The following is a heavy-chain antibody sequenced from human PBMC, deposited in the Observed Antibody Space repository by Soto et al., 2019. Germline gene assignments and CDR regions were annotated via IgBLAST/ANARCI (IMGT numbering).Heavy chain of an antibody. CDR3: AILSDRASRVHDE. CDR2: IYPGDSDT. CDR1: GYTFTRYW. J-gene: IGHJ4*02. V-gene: IGHV5-51*01. D-gene: IGHD1-1*01. Sequence: VESLNISCKGSGYTFTRYWIGWVRQMSGKGLEWMGIIYPGDSDTRYSPSFQGQVTISADKSTSTAYLQWSSLKASDTAMYYWAILSDRASRVHDEWGQGTLVTVAS.